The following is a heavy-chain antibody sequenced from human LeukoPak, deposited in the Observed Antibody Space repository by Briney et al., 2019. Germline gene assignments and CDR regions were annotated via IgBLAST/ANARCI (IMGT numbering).Heavy chain of an antibody. CDR1: GYSFSIYW. CDR2: IYPGDSET. CDR3: ARRAELGMRYFDY. V-gene: IGHV5-51*01. D-gene: IGHD1-26*01. Sequence: GESLKISCKGSGYSFSIYWIGWVRQMPGKGLEWMGIIYPGDSETRYSPSFQGQVTISADKSISTAYLQWSSLKASDTAMYFCARRAELGMRYFDYWGQGALLTVSS. J-gene: IGHJ4*02.